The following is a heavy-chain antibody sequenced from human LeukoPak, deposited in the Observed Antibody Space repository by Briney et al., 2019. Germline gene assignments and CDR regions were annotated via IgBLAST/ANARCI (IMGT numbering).Heavy chain of an antibody. D-gene: IGHD2-15*01. J-gene: IGHJ4*02. V-gene: IGHV5-51*01. Sequence: GESLKISCKGSGYSFTSYWIGWVRQMPGKGLECMGIIYPGDSDTRYSPSFQGKVTISADKSISTAYLQWSSLKASDTAIYYCARLSCSGGSCYIDYWGQGTLVTVSS. CDR3: ARLSCSGGSCYIDY. CDR1: GYSFTSYW. CDR2: IYPGDSDT.